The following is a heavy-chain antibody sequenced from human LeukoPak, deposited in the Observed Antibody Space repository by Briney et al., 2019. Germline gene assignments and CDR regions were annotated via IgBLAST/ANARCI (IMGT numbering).Heavy chain of an antibody. D-gene: IGHD3-3*01. CDR1: GFTFSSYG. Sequence: GGSLRLSCAASGFTFSSYGMHWVRQAPGKGLEWVAVIWYDGSNKYYADSVKGRFTISRDNSKNTLYLQMNSLRAEDTAVYYCARGPITIFGVVTSDDFDYWGQGTLVTVSS. V-gene: IGHV3-33*01. CDR3: ARGPITIFGVVTSDDFDY. CDR2: IWYDGSNK. J-gene: IGHJ4*02.